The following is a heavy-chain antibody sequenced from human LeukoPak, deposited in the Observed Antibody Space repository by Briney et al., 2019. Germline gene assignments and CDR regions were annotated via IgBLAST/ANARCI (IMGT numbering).Heavy chain of an antibody. Sequence: PGGSLRLSCAASGFTFSSYSMNWVRQAPGKGLEWVSSISSSSSYIYYADSVKGRFTISRDNAKNSLYLQMNSLRAEDTAVYYCAREAEIAAAGTQPFDYWGQGTLVTVSS. CDR3: AREAEIAAAGTQPFDY. J-gene: IGHJ4*02. CDR2: ISSSSSYI. V-gene: IGHV3-21*01. CDR1: GFTFSSYS. D-gene: IGHD6-13*01.